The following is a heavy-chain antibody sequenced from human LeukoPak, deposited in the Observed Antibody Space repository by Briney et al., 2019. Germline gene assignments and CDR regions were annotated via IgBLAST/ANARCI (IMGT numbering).Heavy chain of an antibody. CDR1: GGSFSGYY. D-gene: IGHD1-26*01. Sequence: SETLSLTCAVYGGSFSGYYWTWIRQPPGKGLEWMGEINDSGSTNYNPSLKSRVTISVDTSKNQFSLKLSSVTAADTAVYYCARDDPLTESGSYYSGHGWFDPWGQGTLVTVSS. CDR3: ARDDPLTESGSYYSGHGWFDP. J-gene: IGHJ5*02. CDR2: INDSGST. V-gene: IGHV4-34*01.